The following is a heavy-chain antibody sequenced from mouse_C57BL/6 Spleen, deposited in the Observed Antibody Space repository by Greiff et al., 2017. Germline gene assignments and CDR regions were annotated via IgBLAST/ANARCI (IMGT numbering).Heavy chain of an antibody. V-gene: IGHV1-18*01. CDR2: INPNNGGT. Sequence: VQLKESGPELVKPGASVKIPCKASGYTFTDYNMDWVKQSHGKSLEWIGDINPNNGGTIYNQKFKSKATLTVDKSSSTAYMQLSSLTSEDSAVYYCARWFDGYYVGWFAYWGQGTLVTVSA. CDR3: ARWFDGYYVGWFAY. D-gene: IGHD2-3*01. CDR1: GYTFTDYN. J-gene: IGHJ3*01.